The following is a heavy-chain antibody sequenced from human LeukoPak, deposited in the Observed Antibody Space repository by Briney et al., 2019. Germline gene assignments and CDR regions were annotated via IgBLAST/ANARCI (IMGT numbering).Heavy chain of an antibody. V-gene: IGHV4-61*02. CDR2: INTSGTT. J-gene: IGHJ3*01. CDR3: ARGVAAAGTRGKYDAFDV. Sequence: SETLSLTCTVSGASISSGSNSWGWIRQPAGKGLEWIGRINTSGTTNYNPSLKSRVTMSIDTSKNQFSLKLSSVTAADTAVYYCARGVAAAGTRGKYDAFDVWGQGTMVTVSS. D-gene: IGHD6-13*01. CDR1: GASISSGSNS.